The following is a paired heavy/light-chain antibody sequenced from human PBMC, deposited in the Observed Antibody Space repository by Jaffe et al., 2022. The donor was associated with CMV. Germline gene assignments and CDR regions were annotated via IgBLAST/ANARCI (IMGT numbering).Light chain of an antibody. V-gene: IGKV1-39*01. J-gene: IGKJ2*01. Sequence: DIQMTQSPTSLSASVGDRVTITCRASQSIKTYLSWYQQKPGKAPKLLIYGAFSLQIGVPSRFSGRGSGTDFTLTVSSLQPEDFATYYCQQSYSSPYTFGQGTKVEIK. CDR2: GAF. CDR1: QSIKTY. CDR3: QQSYSSPYT.
Heavy chain of an antibody. CDR2: INPNGGSA. D-gene: IGHD3-22*01. V-gene: IGHV1-46*02. Sequence: QAQLVQSGAEVKKPGASVKVSCKTSGYTFKNNYMHWVRQAPGQGLEWLGVINPNGGSATYAQKLQGRVTITTDPSTSTVYMELSSLKSEDTAMYYCARDHLITRANWFDPWGQGTLVTVSS. J-gene: IGHJ5*02. CDR1: GYTFKNNY. CDR3: ARDHLITRANWFDP.